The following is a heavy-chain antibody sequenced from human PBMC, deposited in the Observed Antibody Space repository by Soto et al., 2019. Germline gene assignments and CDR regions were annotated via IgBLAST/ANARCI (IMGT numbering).Heavy chain of an antibody. CDR3: ARGDYYGSGSYYLGTFDP. J-gene: IGHJ5*02. D-gene: IGHD3-10*01. CDR2: ISAYNGNT. Sequence: ASVKVSCKASGYTFTSYGISWVRQAPGQGLEWMGWISAYNGNTNYAQKLQGRVTMTTDTSTSTAYMELRSLRSDDTAVYYCARGDYYGSGSYYLGTFDPWGQGTLVTVSS. V-gene: IGHV1-18*01. CDR1: GYTFTSYG.